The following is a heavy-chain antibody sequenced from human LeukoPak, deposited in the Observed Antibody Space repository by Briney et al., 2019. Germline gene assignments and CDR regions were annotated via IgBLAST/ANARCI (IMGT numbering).Heavy chain of an antibody. D-gene: IGHD6-13*01. CDR3: ARSPVEQQVVPWFDP. V-gene: IGHV7-4-1*02. CDR2: INTNTGNP. J-gene: IGHJ5*02. Sequence: GASVKVSCKASGYTFTSYAMNWVRQAPGQGLEWMGWINTNTGNPTYAQGFTGRFVFSLDTSVSTAYLQISSLKAEETAVYYCARSPVEQQVVPWFDPWGQGTLVTVSS. CDR1: GYTFTSYA.